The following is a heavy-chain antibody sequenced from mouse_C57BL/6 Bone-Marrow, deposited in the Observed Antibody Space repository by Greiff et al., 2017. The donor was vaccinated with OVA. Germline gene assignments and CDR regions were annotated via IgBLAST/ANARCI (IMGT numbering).Heavy chain of an antibody. CDR2: INPSSGDT. D-gene: IGHD2-14*01. V-gene: IGHV1-4*01. Sequence: VQRVESGAELARPGASVKMSCKASGYTFTSYTMHWVKQRPGQGLEWIGYINPSSGDTKYNQKFKDKATLTADKSSSTAYMQLSSLTSEDSAVNDCARSRGYDYWGQGTTLTVSS. CDR3: ARSRGYDY. CDR1: GYTFTSYT. J-gene: IGHJ2*01.